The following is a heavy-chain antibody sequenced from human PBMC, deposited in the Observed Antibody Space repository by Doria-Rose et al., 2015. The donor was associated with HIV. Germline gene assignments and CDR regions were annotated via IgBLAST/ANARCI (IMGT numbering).Heavy chain of an antibody. J-gene: IGHJ4*02. D-gene: IGHD3-10*01. Sequence: VQLVESGGGLVRPGGSLRLSRATSGFTFSSHRINWVRQAPGKGLEWVSSISSTSAYINYADSVRGRFTISRDNARNSLYLQMDSLRAGDTAIYYCATGVTLDYWGQGTLVTVSS. V-gene: IGHV3-21*01. CDR2: ISSTSAYI. CDR3: ATGVTLDY. CDR1: GFTFSSHR.